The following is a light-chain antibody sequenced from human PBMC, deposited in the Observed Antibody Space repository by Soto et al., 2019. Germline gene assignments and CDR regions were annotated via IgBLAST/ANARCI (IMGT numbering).Light chain of an antibody. J-gene: IGKJ4*01. CDR3: QQYHSWPPLT. CDR1: QSININ. V-gene: IGKV3D-15*01. Sequence: EVLMTQSPATLSVSPGERVTLSCRASQSININLAWYQQKPCQAPRVLIYGASSRASGIPDRFSGSGSGTDFTLTISRLEHDDFAFYYCQQYHSWPPLTCGGGSRVEIK. CDR2: GAS.